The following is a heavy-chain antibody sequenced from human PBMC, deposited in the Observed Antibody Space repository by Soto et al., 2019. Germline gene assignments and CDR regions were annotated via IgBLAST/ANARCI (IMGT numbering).Heavy chain of an antibody. D-gene: IGHD5-12*01. Sequence: QVQLVGSGGGVVQPGRSLRLSCAASGVTFSSYGMHWVRQAPGKGLEWVAGIWYDGSNKYYADSVKGRFTISRDTSKNTLYLQMHSLRAEDTAVYYCARDGGCRDGYTVGCNWFDPWGQGTLVTVSS. J-gene: IGHJ5*02. CDR1: GVTFSSYG. CDR2: IWYDGSNK. CDR3: ARDGGCRDGYTVGCNWFDP. V-gene: IGHV3-33*01.